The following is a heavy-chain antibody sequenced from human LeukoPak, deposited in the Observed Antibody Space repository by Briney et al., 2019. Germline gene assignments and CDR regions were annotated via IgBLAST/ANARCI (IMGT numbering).Heavy chain of an antibody. Sequence: GSLRLSCAASGFTVSTNYMTWVRQAPGKGLEWLSAIYTGGNTFYADSVKGRFTISRDNSENTLYLQMSSLGADDTAVYYCARGVDTWFGELLAYRGQGTLVTVSS. V-gene: IGHV3-66*01. CDR2: IYTGGNT. CDR3: ARGVDTWFGELLAY. J-gene: IGHJ4*02. CDR1: GFTVSTNY. D-gene: IGHD3-10*01.